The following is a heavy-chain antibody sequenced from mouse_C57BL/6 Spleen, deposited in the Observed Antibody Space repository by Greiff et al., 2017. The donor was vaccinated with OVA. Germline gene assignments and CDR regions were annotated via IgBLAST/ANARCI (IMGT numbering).Heavy chain of an antibody. CDR3: ATYYSNYGGLFDY. V-gene: IGHV1-64*01. J-gene: IGHJ2*01. CDR1: GYTFTSYW. CDR2: IHPNSGST. Sequence: QVQLQQPGAELVKPGASVKLSCKASGYTFTSYWMHWVKQRPGQGLEWIGMIHPNSGSTNYNEKFKSKATLTVDKSSSTAYMQLSSLTSEDSAVYYCATYYSNYGGLFDYWGQGTTLTVSS. D-gene: IGHD2-5*01.